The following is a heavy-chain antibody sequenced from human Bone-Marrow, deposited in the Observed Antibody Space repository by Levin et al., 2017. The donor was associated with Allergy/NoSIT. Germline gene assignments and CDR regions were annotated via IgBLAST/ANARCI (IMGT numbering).Heavy chain of an antibody. CDR3: FSSSGREAFDY. J-gene: IGHJ4*02. Sequence: LSLTCAASGFTFSSYSMNWVRQAPGKGLEWVSSISSSSSYIYYADSVKGRFTISRDNAKNSLYLQMNSLRAEDTAVYYCFSSSGREAFDYWGQGTLVTVSS. D-gene: IGHD3-10*01. CDR1: GFTFSSYS. CDR2: ISSSSSYI. V-gene: IGHV3-21*01.